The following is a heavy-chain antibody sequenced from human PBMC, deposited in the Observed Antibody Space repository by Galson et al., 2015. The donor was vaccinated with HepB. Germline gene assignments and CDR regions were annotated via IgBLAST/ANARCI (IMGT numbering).Heavy chain of an antibody. CDR2: IYSGGST. CDR1: GFTVSSNY. V-gene: IGHV3-66*01. D-gene: IGHD6-19*01. J-gene: IGHJ6*02. Sequence: SLRLSCAASGFTVSSNYMSWVRQAPGKGLEWVSVIYSGGSTYYADSVKGRFTIYRDKSKNTLYLQMNSLRAEDTAVYYCARAILSLRIAVAGPVYGMDVWGQGTLVTVSS. CDR3: ARAILSLRIAVAGPVYGMDV.